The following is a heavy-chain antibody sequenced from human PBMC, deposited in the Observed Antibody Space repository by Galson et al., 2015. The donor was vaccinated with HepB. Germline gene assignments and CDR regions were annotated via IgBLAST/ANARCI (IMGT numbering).Heavy chain of an antibody. CDR3: ARDGGTRATPHVVFDY. V-gene: IGHV1-69*10. J-gene: IGHJ4*02. D-gene: IGHD1-26*01. Sequence: SVKVSCKASGGTFSSYAISWVRQAPGQGLEWMGGITPIFGIANYAQKFQGRVTITADKSTSTAYMELSSLRSEDTAVYYCARDGGTRATPHVVFDYWGQGTLVTVSS. CDR2: ITPIFGIA. CDR1: GGTFSSYA.